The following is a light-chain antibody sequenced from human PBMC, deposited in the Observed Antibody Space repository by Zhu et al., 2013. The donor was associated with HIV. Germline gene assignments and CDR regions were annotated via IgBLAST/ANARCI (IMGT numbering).Light chain of an antibody. Sequence: EIVMTQSTATLSVSPGERATLSCRASQNVRSNLAWYQQKPGQAPRLLIYGASTRATDIPVRFSGSGSGTEFTLTISSLQPEDLAVYYCQQYNNWPRTFGQGTKVEIK. CDR1: QNVRSN. J-gene: IGKJ1*01. CDR3: QQYNNWPRT. V-gene: IGKV3-15*01. CDR2: GAS.